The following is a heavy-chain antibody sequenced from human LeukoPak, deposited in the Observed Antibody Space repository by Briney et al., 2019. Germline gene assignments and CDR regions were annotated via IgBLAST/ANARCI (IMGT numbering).Heavy chain of an antibody. Sequence: GGSLRLSCAASGFTFSIYSMNWVRQAPGKGLEWVSYISGSSSTIYYADSVKGRFTISGDNAKNSLYLQMNSLRVEDTAVYYCAREEMATSKFDYWGQGTLVTVSS. V-gene: IGHV3-48*01. J-gene: IGHJ4*02. CDR3: AREEMATSKFDY. CDR1: GFTFSIYS. D-gene: IGHD5-24*01. CDR2: ISGSSSTI.